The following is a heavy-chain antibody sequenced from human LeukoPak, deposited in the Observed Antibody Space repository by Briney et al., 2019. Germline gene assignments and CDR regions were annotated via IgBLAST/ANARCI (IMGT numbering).Heavy chain of an antibody. J-gene: IGHJ4*02. D-gene: IGHD5-12*01. CDR2: ITGGGGGT. Sequence: GGSLRLSCVASGFTFSTYAMTWVRQAPGKGLEWVSGITGGGGGTFYTDSVRGRFTISRDNSQNTLYLQMDSLRAEDAALYYCAKEYSGYDFDYWGQGTLVTVSS. CDR3: AKEYSGYDFDY. CDR1: GFTFSTYA. V-gene: IGHV3-23*01.